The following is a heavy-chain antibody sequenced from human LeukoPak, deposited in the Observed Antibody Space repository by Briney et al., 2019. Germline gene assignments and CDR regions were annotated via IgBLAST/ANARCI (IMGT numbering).Heavy chain of an antibody. CDR1: GGSFSGYY. D-gene: IGHD6-13*01. V-gene: IGHV4-34*01. J-gene: IGHJ5*02. Sequence: HPSETLSLTCAVYGGSFSGYYWSWIRQPPGKGLECIGSISHTGSTYYNPSLESRVTISLDTSNNQFSLELTSVTAADTAVYYCARTYINFSSYFDPWGQGSLVTVSS. CDR2: ISHTGST. CDR3: ARTYINFSSYFDP.